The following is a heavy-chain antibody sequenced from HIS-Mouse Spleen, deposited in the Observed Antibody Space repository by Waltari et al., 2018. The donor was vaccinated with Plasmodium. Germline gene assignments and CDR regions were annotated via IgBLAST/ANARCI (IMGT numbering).Heavy chain of an antibody. D-gene: IGHD1-1*01. CDR3: ARGRWNHAFDI. CDR2: IGPAGDT. V-gene: IGHV3-13*01. CDR1: GFTFSSYD. Sequence: EVQLVESGGGLVQPGGSLRLSCAASGFTFSSYDMHWVRQATGKVLEWVSAIGPAGDTYYPGSVKGRFTISRENAKNSLYLQMNSLRAGDTAVYYCARGRWNHAFDIWGQGTMVTVSS. J-gene: IGHJ3*02.